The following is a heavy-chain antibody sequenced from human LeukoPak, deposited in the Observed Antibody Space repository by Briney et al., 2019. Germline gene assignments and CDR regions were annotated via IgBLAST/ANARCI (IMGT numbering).Heavy chain of an antibody. J-gene: IGHJ3*02. V-gene: IGHV3-30*02. CDR2: IWYDGSNK. D-gene: IGHD1-26*01. CDR1: GFTFSNYG. Sequence: GGSLRLSCAASGFTFSNYGMHWVRQAPGKGLEWVAFIWYDGSNKYYADSVKGRFTISRDNSKNTLYLQMNSLRAEDTAVYYCAKDGRFRSYYAFDIWGQGTMVTVSS. CDR3: AKDGRFRSYYAFDI.